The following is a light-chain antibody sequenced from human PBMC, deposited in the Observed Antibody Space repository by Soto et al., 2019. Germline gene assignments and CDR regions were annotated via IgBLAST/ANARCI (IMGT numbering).Light chain of an antibody. CDR2: VAS. V-gene: IGKV1-5*01. CDR3: QQYSSYSLT. J-gene: IGKJ1*01. CDR1: QSISGW. Sequence: DIQMTQSPSTLSAIVGDRVTITCRASQSISGWLAWYQQIPGKAPRLLMYVASTLQSGVPSRFSGSGSTTDFTLTISRLQPDDFATYYCQQYSSYSLTFGQGTKVEIK.